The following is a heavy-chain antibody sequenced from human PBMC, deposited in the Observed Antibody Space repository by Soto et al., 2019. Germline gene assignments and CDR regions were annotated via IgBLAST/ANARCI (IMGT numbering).Heavy chain of an antibody. J-gene: IGHJ6*02. Sequence: QVQLQESGPGLVKPSQTLFLTCTVSGGSISSGGYYWSWIRQHPGKGLEWIGYIYYSGSTYYNPSLKSRVTISVDTSKNQFSLKLSSVTAADTAVYYCARDFTEVNTAMDTYYYYGMDVWGQGTTVTVSS. V-gene: IGHV4-31*03. CDR3: ARDFTEVNTAMDTYYYYGMDV. D-gene: IGHD5-18*01. CDR2: IYYSGST. CDR1: GGSISSGGYY.